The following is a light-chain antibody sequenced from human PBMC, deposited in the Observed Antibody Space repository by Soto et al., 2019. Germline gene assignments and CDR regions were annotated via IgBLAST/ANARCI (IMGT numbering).Light chain of an antibody. V-gene: IGKV3-15*01. J-gene: IGKJ2*01. CDR1: QSVSSN. CDR3: QQYNNWPYT. CDR2: GAS. Sequence: EIVMTQSPATLSVSPGERATLSCRASQSVSSNLAGYQQKPGQAPRLLIYGASTRPTGIPARFSGSGSGTELTLTISSLQSEDVAVYYCQQYNNWPYTFGQRTKLEIK.